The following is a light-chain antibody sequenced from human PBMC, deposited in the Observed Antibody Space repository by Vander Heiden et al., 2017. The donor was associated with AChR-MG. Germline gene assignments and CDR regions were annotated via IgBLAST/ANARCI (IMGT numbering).Light chain of an antibody. V-gene: IGKV4-1*01. J-gene: IGKJ3*01. Sequence: DIVMTQSPDSLTVSLGERATFNCKSSQSVLFRSNNKSYLAWYQQKPGQPPRLLIYWASTREFGVPDRFSGSGSGTDFTLTISSLQAEDVAVYYCQQYLSTPFSFGPGTRVDLK. CDR2: WAS. CDR1: QSVLFRSNNKSY. CDR3: QQYLSTPFS.